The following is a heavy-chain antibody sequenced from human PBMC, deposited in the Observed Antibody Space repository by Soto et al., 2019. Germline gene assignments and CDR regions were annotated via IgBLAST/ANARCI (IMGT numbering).Heavy chain of an antibody. V-gene: IGHV1-69*13. D-gene: IGHD1-20*01. J-gene: IGHJ3*02. CDR2: IIPIFGTA. Sequence: GASVKVSCKASGGTFSSYAISWVRQAPGQGLEWMGGIIPIFGTANYAQKFQGRVTITADESTSTAYMELSSLRSEDTAVYYCARELYNWNGPVDPDAFDIWGQGTMVTVSS. CDR1: GGTFSSYA. CDR3: ARELYNWNGPVDPDAFDI.